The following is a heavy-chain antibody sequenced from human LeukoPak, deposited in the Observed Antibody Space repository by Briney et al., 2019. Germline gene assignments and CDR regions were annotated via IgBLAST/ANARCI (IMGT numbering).Heavy chain of an antibody. CDR2: ISSSGSTI. CDR1: GFTFSSYE. D-gene: IGHD3-10*01. V-gene: IGHV3-48*03. CDR3: ARAKDNYYGSGSYD. Sequence: PGGSLRLSCAASGFTFSSYEMNWVRQAPGKGLEWVSYISSSGSTIYYADSVKGRFTISRDNAKNSLFLQMNSLRDEDTAVYYCARAKDNYYGSGSYDWGQGTLVTVSS. J-gene: IGHJ4*02.